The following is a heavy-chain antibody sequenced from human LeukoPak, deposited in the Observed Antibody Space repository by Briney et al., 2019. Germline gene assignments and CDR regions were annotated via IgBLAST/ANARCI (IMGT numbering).Heavy chain of an antibody. CDR1: GFSFSSYA. V-gene: IGHV3-23*01. Sequence: GGSLRLSCAASGFSFSSYAMNWVRQAPGKGLEWVSIIFGNGDTTYYADSVKGRFTVSRDNSKDTLYLQMNDLRPDDTAIYYCAKRNTMVRGGPCFDYWGQGILVAVSS. J-gene: IGHJ4*02. CDR2: IFGNGDTT. CDR3: AKRNTMVRGGPCFDY. D-gene: IGHD3-10*01.